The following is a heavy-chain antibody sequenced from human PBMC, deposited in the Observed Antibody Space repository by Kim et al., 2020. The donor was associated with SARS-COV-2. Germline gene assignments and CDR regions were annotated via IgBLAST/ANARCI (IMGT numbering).Heavy chain of an antibody. J-gene: IGHJ4*02. D-gene: IGHD3-9*01. CDR1: GASISSSDYY. CDR2: IYYSGST. V-gene: IGHV4-39*01. Sequence: SETLSLTCTVSGASISSSDYYWGWIRQPPGKGLEWIGSIYYSGSTYYNPSLKSRVTISADTSKNQFSLKLSSVTAADAAVYFCARRDYDLLTDYYGGPDYWGQGTLVTVSS. CDR3: ARRDYDLLTDYYGGPDY.